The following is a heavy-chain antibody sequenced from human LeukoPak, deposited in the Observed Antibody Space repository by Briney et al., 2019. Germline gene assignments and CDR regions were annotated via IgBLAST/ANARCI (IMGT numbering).Heavy chain of an antibody. CDR3: AKYAKRGLDY. J-gene: IGHJ4*02. CDR2: ITGSGDST. V-gene: IGHV3-23*01. Sequence: GGSLRLSCAASGFTFSGYAMNWVRQAPGKGLEWVSTITGSGDSTYYPDSVKGRFTISRVNSKNTLYLQMNSLRAEDTAVYYCAKYAKRGLDYWGQGTLVTVSS. D-gene: IGHD5-24*01. CDR1: GFTFSGYA.